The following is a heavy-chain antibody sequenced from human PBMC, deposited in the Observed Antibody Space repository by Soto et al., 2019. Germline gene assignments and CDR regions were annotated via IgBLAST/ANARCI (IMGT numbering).Heavy chain of an antibody. CDR3: ARDGEYGESPFEY. Sequence: GASVKVSCKASGGTFSSYAISWVRQAPGQGLEWMGGIIPIFGTANYAQKFQGRVTMTTDTSTSTAYMELRSLRSDDTAVYYCARDGEYGESPFEYWGQGT. CDR2: IIPIFGTA. D-gene: IGHD4-17*01. V-gene: IGHV1-69*05. J-gene: IGHJ4*02. CDR1: GGTFSSYA.